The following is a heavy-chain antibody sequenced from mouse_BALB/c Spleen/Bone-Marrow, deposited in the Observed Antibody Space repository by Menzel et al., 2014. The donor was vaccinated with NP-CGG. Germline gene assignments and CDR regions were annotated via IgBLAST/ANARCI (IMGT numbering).Heavy chain of an antibody. Sequence: EVMLVESGGGLVQPGGSRKLSCAASGFTFRSFGMHWARRAPEKGLEWVAYISGGTSTIYYADTVKGRFTISRDNPNNTLFLQMTSLRSEDTAMYYCVRGGYYVPSYFDSWGQGTTLTVSS. D-gene: IGHD2-3*01. CDR3: VRGGYYVPSYFDS. V-gene: IGHV5-17*02. CDR2: ISGGTSTI. J-gene: IGHJ2*01. CDR1: GFTFRSFG.